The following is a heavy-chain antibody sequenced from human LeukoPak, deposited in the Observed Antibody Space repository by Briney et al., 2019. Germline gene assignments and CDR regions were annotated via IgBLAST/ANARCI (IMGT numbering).Heavy chain of an antibody. V-gene: IGHV3-23*01. D-gene: IGHD6-19*01. Sequence: PGGSLRLSCAASGFTFSSYAMSWVRQAPGKGLEWVSAISGSGGSTYYADSVKSRFTISRDNSKNTLYLQMNSLRAEDTAVYYCAKDQEAVAGQTPFDYWGQGTLVTVSS. J-gene: IGHJ4*02. CDR2: ISGSGGST. CDR3: AKDQEAVAGQTPFDY. CDR1: GFTFSSYA.